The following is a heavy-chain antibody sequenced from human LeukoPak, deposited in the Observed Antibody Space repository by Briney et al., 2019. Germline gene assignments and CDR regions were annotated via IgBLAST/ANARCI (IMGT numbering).Heavy chain of an antibody. CDR2: IYYSGST. Sequence: SETLSLTCTVSGGSISSGDYYWSWIRQPPGKGLEWIGYIYYSGSTYYNPSLKSRVTISVDTSKNQFSLKLSSVTAADTAAYYCASLNYYSNLHFDYWGQGTLVTVSS. V-gene: IGHV4-30-4*08. D-gene: IGHD4-11*01. CDR1: GGSISSGDYY. J-gene: IGHJ4*02. CDR3: ASLNYYSNLHFDY.